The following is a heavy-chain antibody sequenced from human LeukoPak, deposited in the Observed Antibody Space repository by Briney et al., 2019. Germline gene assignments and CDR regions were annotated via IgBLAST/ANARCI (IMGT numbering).Heavy chain of an antibody. CDR2: ISAYNGNT. D-gene: IGHD3-10*01. CDR3: ARELTGLLLWFGELSNTYYYYGMDI. J-gene: IGHJ6*02. Sequence: ASVKVSCKASGYTFTSYGISWVRQAPGQGPEWMGWISAYNGNTNYAQKLQGRVTMTTDTSTSTAYMELRSLRSDDTAVYYCARELTGLLLWFGELSNTYYYYGMDIWGQGTTVTVSS. CDR1: GYTFTSYG. V-gene: IGHV1-18*01.